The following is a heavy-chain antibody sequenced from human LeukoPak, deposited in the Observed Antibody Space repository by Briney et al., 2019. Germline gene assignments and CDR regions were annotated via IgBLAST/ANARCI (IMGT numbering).Heavy chain of an antibody. D-gene: IGHD3-10*01. CDR3: TKDRSRSWAFDY. J-gene: IGHJ4*02. CDR2: ISYHGSNK. V-gene: IGHV3-30-3*01. Sequence: GGSLRLSCAASGFTFSGYDMHWVRQAPGKGLVWVAQISYHGSNKDYPDSVKGRFTISRDNSKNTLDLQMNSLRAEDTAVYYCTKDRSRSWAFDYCGQGTLVTVSS. CDR1: GFTFSGYD.